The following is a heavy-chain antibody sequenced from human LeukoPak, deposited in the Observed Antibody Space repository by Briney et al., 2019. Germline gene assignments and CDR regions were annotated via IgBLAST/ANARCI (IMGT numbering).Heavy chain of an antibody. D-gene: IGHD3-3*01. CDR1: GFTFSSYW. CDR3: ARDQEASYYDFWSGYNPRNWFDP. J-gene: IGHJ5*02. Sequence: GGSLRLSCAASGFTFSSYWMSWVRQAPGKGLEWVANIKQDGREKYYVDSVKGRFTISRDNAKNSLYLQMNSLRAEDTAVYYCARDQEASYYDFWSGYNPRNWFDPWGQGTLVTVSS. V-gene: IGHV3-7*01. CDR2: IKQDGREK.